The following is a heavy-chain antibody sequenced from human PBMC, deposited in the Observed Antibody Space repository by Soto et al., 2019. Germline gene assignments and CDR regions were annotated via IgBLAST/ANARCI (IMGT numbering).Heavy chain of an antibody. CDR2: ISSSSSYI. CDR1: GFTFSSYS. V-gene: IGHV3-21*01. J-gene: IGHJ3*02. D-gene: IGHD3-9*01. CDR3: APSITIYAFDI. Sequence: EVQLVESGGGLVKPGGSLRLSCAASGFTFSSYSMNWVRQAPGKGLEWVSSISSSSSYIYYADSVKGRFTISRDNAKNSLYLQMNSLRAEDTAVYYCAPSITIYAFDIWGQGTMVTVSS.